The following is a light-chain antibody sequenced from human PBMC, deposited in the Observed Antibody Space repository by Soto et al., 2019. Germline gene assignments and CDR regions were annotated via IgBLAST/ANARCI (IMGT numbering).Light chain of an antibody. CDR1: QSVSNN. CDR3: HHYGYTPPFT. CDR2: DVS. J-gene: IGKJ2*01. V-gene: IGKV3-15*01. Sequence: EKVMTQSPATLSVSPGERAALSCRASQSVSNNLAWYQQRPGQAPRLLIYDVSTRATGIPARFTGSGSETEFTLTISSLQSEDFAVYYCHHYGYTPPFTFGQGTELEFK.